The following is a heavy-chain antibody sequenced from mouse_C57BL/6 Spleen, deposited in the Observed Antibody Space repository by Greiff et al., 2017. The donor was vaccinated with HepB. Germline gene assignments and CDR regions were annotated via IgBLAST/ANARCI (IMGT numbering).Heavy chain of an antibody. D-gene: IGHD2-4*01. J-gene: IGHJ3*01. V-gene: IGHV1-76*01. CDR2: IYPGSGNT. CDR3: ARAHDYDFAY. CDR1: GYTFTDYY. Sequence: QVQLKQSGAELVRPGASVKLSCKASGYTFTDYYINWVKQRPGQGLEWIARIYPGSGNTYYNEKFKGKATLTAEKSSSTAYMQLSSLTSEDSAVYFCARAHDYDFAYWGQGTLVTVSA.